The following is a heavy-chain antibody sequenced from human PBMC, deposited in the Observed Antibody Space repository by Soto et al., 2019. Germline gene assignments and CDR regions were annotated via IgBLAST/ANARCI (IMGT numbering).Heavy chain of an antibody. V-gene: IGHV3-23*01. CDR2: ISGSGGST. CDR1: GFTFSSDA. CDR3: AKDGVGYAFRPYNWFDP. J-gene: IGHJ5*02. Sequence: GGSLRLSCAASGFTFSSDAMSWVRQAPGKGLEWVSAISGSGGSTYYADSVKGRFTISRDNSKNTLYLQMNIRRAEDTAVYNCAKDGVGYAFRPYNWFDPWGQGTLVTVSS. D-gene: IGHD1-26*01.